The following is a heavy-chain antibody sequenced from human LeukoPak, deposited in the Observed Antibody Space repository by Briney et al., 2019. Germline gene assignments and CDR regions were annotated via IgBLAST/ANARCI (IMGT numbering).Heavy chain of an antibody. CDR3: ASGSSTSSTYDY. J-gene: IGHJ4*02. V-gene: IGHV4-61*02. CDR1: GGSISSGSYY. Sequence: SETLSLTCTVSGGSISSGSYYWSWIRQPAGKGLEWIGRIYTSGSTNYNPSLKSRVTISVDTSKNQFSLKLSSVTAADTAVYYCASGSSTSSTYDYWGQGTLLTVSS. CDR2: IYTSGST. D-gene: IGHD2-2*01.